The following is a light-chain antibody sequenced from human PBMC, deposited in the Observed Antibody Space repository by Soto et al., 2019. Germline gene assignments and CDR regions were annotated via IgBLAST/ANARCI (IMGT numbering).Light chain of an antibody. V-gene: IGLV2-23*02. CDR3: GSYAGSVDHYV. CDR2: EVS. CDR1: RSDVGGYNL. Sequence: QSALTQPASVSGSPGQSITISCTGTRSDVGGYNLVSWYQHHPRKAPKLVIYEVSERPSGVSYRFSGSKSGNTASLTISGLQAGDEADYYCGSYAGSVDHYVFGTGTKVTVL. J-gene: IGLJ1*01.